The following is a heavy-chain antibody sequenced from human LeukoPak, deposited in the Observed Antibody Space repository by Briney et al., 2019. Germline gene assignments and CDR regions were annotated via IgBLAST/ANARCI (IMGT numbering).Heavy chain of an antibody. V-gene: IGHV1-69*04. CDR1: GGTFSSYA. CDR2: IIPILGIA. Sequence: SVKVSCKASGGTFSSYAISWVRQAPGQGFEWMGRIIPILGIANYAQKFQGRVTITADKSTSTAYMELSSLRSEDTAVYYCARVGDILTGYSSQYYYYGMDVWGQGTTVTVSS. CDR3: ARVGDILTGYSSQYYYYGMDV. J-gene: IGHJ6*02. D-gene: IGHD3-9*01.